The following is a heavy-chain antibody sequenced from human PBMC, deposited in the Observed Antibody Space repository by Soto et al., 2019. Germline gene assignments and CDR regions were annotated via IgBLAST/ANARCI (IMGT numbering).Heavy chain of an antibody. CDR1: GFTFSSYW. J-gene: IGHJ4*02. D-gene: IGHD6-13*01. CDR3: ARVGYSSSWYQDY. Sequence: GGSLRLSCAASGFTFSSYWMHWVRQAPGKGLVWVSRINSDGSSTSYADSVKGRFTISRDNAKNTLYLQMNSLRAEDTAVYYCARVGYSSSWYQDYWGQGTLVTVSS. V-gene: IGHV3-74*01. CDR2: INSDGSST.